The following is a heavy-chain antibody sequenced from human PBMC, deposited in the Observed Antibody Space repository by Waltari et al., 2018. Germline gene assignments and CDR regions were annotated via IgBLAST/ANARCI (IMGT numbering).Heavy chain of an antibody. V-gene: IGHV4-38-2*02. CDR3: ARDRDGYYDFWSGYYPGAFDI. D-gene: IGHD3-3*01. Sequence: QVQLQESGPGLVKPSETLSLTCAVSGYSISSGYYWGWIRQPPGKGPGWIGRIYHSWSTYYNPSLKSRVTISVDTSNNQFSLKLSSVTAADTAVYYCARDRDGYYDFWSGYYPGAFDIWGQGTMVTVSS. CDR1: GYSISSGYY. CDR2: IYHSWST. J-gene: IGHJ3*02.